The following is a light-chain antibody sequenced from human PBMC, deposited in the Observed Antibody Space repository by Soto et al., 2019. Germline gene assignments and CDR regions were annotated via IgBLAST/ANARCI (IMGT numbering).Light chain of an antibody. Sequence: DVVMTQSPLSMPVTLGQPASISCRSSQGLVHSDGNTYLSWHQQRPGQPPRRLIFKVSNRDSGVPDRFSGSGSGTDFTLKISRVEAEDVGIYYCMQATYWPWTFGQGTRVEIK. V-gene: IGKV2-30*02. CDR2: KVS. CDR1: QGLVHSDGNTY. CDR3: MQATYWPWT. J-gene: IGKJ1*01.